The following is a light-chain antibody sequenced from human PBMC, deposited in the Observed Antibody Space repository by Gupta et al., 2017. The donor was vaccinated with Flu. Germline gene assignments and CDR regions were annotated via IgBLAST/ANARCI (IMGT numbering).Light chain of an antibody. CDR2: WAS. CDR3: QHDDRPPRA. V-gene: IGKV4-1*01. J-gene: IGKJ1*01. Sequence: DIVMTQSPDSLAVSLGERATINCKSSQNILYNSNNKNYLAWYQQKPGQPPKLLISWASTRESGVPDRFSGSGSGTDFTLTISSLQAEDVAVYYCQHDDRPPRAFGQGTKVEI. CDR1: QNILYNSNNKNY.